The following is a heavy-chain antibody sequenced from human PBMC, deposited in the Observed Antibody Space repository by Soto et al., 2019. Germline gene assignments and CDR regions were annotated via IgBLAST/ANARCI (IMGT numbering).Heavy chain of an antibody. CDR1: GFNFNSDV. Sequence: EVQLVDSGGGLVQPGGSLRLSCTASGFNFNSDVMSWVRQAPGKGLEWLAIIRDDGVTTYYAASVKGRFTISRDNSMNTLYLQMKSLRAEDTAVYYCAKTYVAWANFPFGSWGQGIQVTVSS. D-gene: IGHD2-21*01. V-gene: IGHV3-23*04. CDR3: AKTYVAWANFPFGS. J-gene: IGHJ4*02. CDR2: IRDDGVTT.